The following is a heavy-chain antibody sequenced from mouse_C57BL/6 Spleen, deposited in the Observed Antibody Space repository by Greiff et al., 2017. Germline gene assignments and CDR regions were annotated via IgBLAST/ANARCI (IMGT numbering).Heavy chain of an antibody. V-gene: IGHV1-52*01. J-gene: IGHJ3*01. D-gene: IGHD2-5*01. Sequence: QVQLQQPGAELVRPGSSVKLSCKASGYTFTSYWMHWVKQRPIQGLEWIGNIDPSDSDTHYNQKFKDKATLTVDKSSSTAYMQLSSLTSEDSAVYYCARGRLSNGFAYWGQGALVTVSA. CDR3: ARGRLSNGFAY. CDR2: IDPSDSDT. CDR1: GYTFTSYW.